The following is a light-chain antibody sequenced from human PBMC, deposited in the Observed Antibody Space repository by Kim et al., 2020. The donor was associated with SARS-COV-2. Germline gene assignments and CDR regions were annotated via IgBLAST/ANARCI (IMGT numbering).Light chain of an antibody. J-gene: IGLJ2*01. CDR1: SSDIGGSNF. V-gene: IGLV2-8*01. CDR3: SSYGGSNNFVV. Sequence: SALTQPPSASGSPGQSVTISCTGTSSDIGGSNFVSWYQQHPGKAPKLIIYEVSKWPSGVPDRFSGSKSGNTASLTVSGLQTEDEADYYCSSYGGSNNFVVFGGGTKLTVL. CDR2: EVS.